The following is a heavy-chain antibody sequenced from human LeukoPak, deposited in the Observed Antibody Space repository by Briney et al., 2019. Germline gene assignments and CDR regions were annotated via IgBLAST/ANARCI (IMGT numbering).Heavy chain of an antibody. V-gene: IGHV4-59*01. J-gene: IGHJ6*03. CDR2: TFYNEGT. CDR3: AGKGWSPRYYYMDV. Sequence: SETLSLTCTVSSGSFRTYYWSWIRQPPGKGLEWIGYTFYNEGTSYNPSLKSRVTISVDTSNNQLSLKVNSVTAADTAVYYCAGKGWSPRYYYMDVWGKGTTVIVSS. D-gene: IGHD2-15*01. CDR1: SGSFRTYY.